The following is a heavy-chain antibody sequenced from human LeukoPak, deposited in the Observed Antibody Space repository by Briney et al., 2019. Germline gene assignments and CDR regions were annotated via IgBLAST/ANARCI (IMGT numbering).Heavy chain of an antibody. J-gene: IGHJ4*02. Sequence: SVKVSCKASGGTFSSYAISWVRQAPGQGLEWMGGIIPIFGTANYAQKSQGRVTITTDESTSTAYMELSSLRSEDTAVYYCARPESSYYDFWSGYYPFDYWGQGTLVTVSS. CDR3: ARPESSYYDFWSGYYPFDY. CDR2: IIPIFGTA. D-gene: IGHD3-3*01. CDR1: GGTFSSYA. V-gene: IGHV1-69*05.